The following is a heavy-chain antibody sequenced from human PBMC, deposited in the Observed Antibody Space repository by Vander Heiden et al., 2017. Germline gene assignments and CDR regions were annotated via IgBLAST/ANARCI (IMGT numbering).Heavy chain of an antibody. J-gene: IGHJ4*02. CDR2: ISGSGGST. CDR3: AKGNYYDSSGYYDY. V-gene: IGHV3-23*01. D-gene: IGHD3-22*01. CDR1: GFTFSSYA. Sequence: EVQLLESGGGLVQPGGSLRLSCPASGFTFSSYAMSWVRQAPGKGLEWVSAISGSGGSTYYADSVKGRFTISRDNSKNTLYLQMNSLRAEDTAVYYCAKGNYYDSSGYYDYWGQGTLVTVSS.